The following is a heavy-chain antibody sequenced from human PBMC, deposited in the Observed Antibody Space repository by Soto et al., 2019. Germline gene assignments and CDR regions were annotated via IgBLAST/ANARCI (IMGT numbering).Heavy chain of an antibody. CDR2: VYHTGRT. V-gene: IGHV4-61*01. CDR3: ARDFDYFDF. D-gene: IGHD3-3*01. J-gene: IGHJ4*02. Sequence: QVHLQESGPGLVKPSETLSLTCTVSGGSIRSGSYYWSWIRQPPGKGLEWIGYVYHTGRTNYNPSLKSRVSISLDTSKRQFSLFMTSVTAADTAVYYCARDFDYFDFWGQGTLVSVSS. CDR1: GGSIRSGSYY.